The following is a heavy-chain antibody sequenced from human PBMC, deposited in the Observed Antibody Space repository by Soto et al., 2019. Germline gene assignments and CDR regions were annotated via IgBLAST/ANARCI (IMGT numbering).Heavy chain of an antibody. CDR1: GGSISSGGYS. V-gene: IGHV4-30-2*01. CDR3: ARVDCSSTSCYDEPNWFDP. J-gene: IGHJ5*02. Sequence: SETLSLTCAVSGGSISSGGYSWSWIRQPPGKGLEWIGYIYHSGSTYYNPSLKSRVTISVDRSKNQFSLKLSSVTAADTAVYYCARVDCSSTSCYDEPNWFDPWGQGTLVTVSS. CDR2: IYHSGST. D-gene: IGHD2-2*01.